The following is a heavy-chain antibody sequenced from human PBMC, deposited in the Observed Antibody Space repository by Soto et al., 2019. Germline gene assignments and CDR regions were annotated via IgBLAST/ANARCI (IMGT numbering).Heavy chain of an antibody. V-gene: IGHV3-23*01. Sequence: EVQLLESGGGLAQSGEALRLSCVASAASGFIFSSYAMSWVRQAPGKGLEWVSSISGSGGTTYSADSVKGRFTMSRDNSMNTVHLQMNSLRAEDTAVYYCAKLDRSRLGELSLAPFENWGQGTLVTVSS. D-gene: IGHD3-16*02. CDR2: ISGSGGTT. J-gene: IGHJ4*02. CDR3: AKLDRSRLGELSLAPFEN. CDR1: GFIFSSYA.